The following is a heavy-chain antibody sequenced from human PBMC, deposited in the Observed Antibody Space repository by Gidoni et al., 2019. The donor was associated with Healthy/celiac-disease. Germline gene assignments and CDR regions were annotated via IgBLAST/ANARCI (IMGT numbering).Heavy chain of an antibody. V-gene: IGHV3-15*01. J-gene: IGHJ6*02. Sequence: EVQLVESGGGLVKPGGSLRLSCAASGFTFSNAWMSWVRQAPGKGLEWVGRIKSKTDGGTTDYAAPVKGRFTISRDDSKNTLYLQMNSLKTEDTAVYYCTTEGHWYYDILTGYSPYGMDVWGQGTTVTVSS. CDR2: IKSKTDGGTT. D-gene: IGHD3-9*01. CDR1: GFTFSNAW. CDR3: TTEGHWYYDILTGYSPYGMDV.